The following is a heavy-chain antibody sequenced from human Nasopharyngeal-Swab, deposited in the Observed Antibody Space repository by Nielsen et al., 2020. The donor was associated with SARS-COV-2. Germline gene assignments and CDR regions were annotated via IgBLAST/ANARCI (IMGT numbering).Heavy chain of an antibody. Sequence: ESLKISCTVSGGSISSYYWSWIRQPPGKGLEWIGYIYYSGSTNYNPSLKSRVTISVDTSKNQFSLKLSSVTAADTAVYYCARVNVHYYDSSGYYGDWYFDLWGRGTLVTVSS. CDR2: IYYSGST. D-gene: IGHD3-22*01. V-gene: IGHV4-59*01. CDR1: GGSISSYY. J-gene: IGHJ2*01. CDR3: ARVNVHYYDSSGYYGDWYFDL.